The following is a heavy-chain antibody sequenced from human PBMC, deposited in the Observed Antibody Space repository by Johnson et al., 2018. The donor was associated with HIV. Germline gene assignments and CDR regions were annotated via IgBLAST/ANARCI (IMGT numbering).Heavy chain of an antibody. Sequence: VQLVESGGGLLQPGRSLRLSCVASGFSFDDYVMHWVRQAPGKGLEWVSGISGSGGSTYYADSVKGRFTISRDNSKNTLYLQMNSLRAEDTAVYYCAKGGIDAFDIWGQGTMVTVSS. D-gene: IGHD6-25*01. CDR3: AKGGIDAFDI. J-gene: IGHJ3*02. V-gene: IGHV3-23*04. CDR2: ISGSGGST. CDR1: GFSFDDYV.